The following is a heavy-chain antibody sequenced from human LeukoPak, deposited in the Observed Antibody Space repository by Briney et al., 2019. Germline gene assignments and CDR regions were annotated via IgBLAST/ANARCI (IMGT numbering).Heavy chain of an antibody. V-gene: IGHV3-53*04. CDR1: WVTVSTHR. J-gene: IGHJ4*02. CDR3: ARVDTVMAYYFDL. D-gene: IGHD5-18*01. CDR2: IYSGGTT. Sequence: GGALRLSCAASWVTVSTHRMTWGRPAPGEGLEWVSTIYSGGTTYYADSVMGRFTISRHNSRNTLYLQMNSLRAEDTAVYYCARVDTVMAYYFDLWGQGTLVTVSS.